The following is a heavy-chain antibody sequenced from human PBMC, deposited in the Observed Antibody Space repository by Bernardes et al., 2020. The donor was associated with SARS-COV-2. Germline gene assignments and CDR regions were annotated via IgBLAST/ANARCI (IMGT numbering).Heavy chain of an antibody. Sequence: ASVKVSCKASGYTFTSYYMHWVRQAPGQGLEWMGIINPSGGSTSYAQKFQGRVTMTRDTSTSTVYMELSSLRSEDTAVYYCARDSVGEYQLLYHWFDPWGQGTLVTVSS. J-gene: IGHJ5*02. CDR3: ARDSVGEYQLLYHWFDP. D-gene: IGHD2-2*02. CDR2: INPSGGST. V-gene: IGHV1-46*01. CDR1: GYTFTSYY.